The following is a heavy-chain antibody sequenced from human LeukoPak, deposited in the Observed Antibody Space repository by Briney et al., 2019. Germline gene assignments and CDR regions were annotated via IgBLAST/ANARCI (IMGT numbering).Heavy chain of an antibody. Sequence: ASVKVSCKASGYTFTSYYVHWVRQATGQGLEWMGWMNPNSGNTGYAQKFQGRVTMTRNTSISTAYMELSSLRSEDTAVYYCARTYYGSGNEAFDIWGQGTMVTVSS. J-gene: IGHJ3*02. V-gene: IGHV1-8*02. D-gene: IGHD3-10*01. CDR2: MNPNSGNT. CDR3: ARTYYGSGNEAFDI. CDR1: GYTFTSYY.